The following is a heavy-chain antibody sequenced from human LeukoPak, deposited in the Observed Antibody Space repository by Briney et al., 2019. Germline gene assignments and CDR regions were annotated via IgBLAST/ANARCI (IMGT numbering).Heavy chain of an antibody. D-gene: IGHD4-17*01. CDR3: AHYDYGDSPTVDYFDY. CDR1: GASISTYYW. Sequence: TLSLTCTVSGASISTYYWSWIRQPPGKALEWLALIYWDDDKRYSPSLKSRITITKDTSKNQVVLTMTNMDPVDTATYYCAHYDYGDSPTVDYFDYWGQGTPVTASS. J-gene: IGHJ4*02. CDR2: IYWDDDK. V-gene: IGHV2-5*08.